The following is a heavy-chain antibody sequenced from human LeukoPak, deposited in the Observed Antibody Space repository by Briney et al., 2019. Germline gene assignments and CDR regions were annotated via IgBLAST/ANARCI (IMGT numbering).Heavy chain of an antibody. CDR1: EFSVGSNY. CDR3: ARDDYYDSSGYYSPPGF. Sequence: GGSLRLSCAASEFSVGSNYMTWVRQAPGKGLEWVSYISSSGSTIYYADSVKGRFTISRDNAKNSLYLQMNSLRAEDTAVYYCARDDYYDSSGYYSPPGFWGQGTMVTVSS. V-gene: IGHV3-11*04. CDR2: ISSSGSTI. D-gene: IGHD3-22*01. J-gene: IGHJ3*01.